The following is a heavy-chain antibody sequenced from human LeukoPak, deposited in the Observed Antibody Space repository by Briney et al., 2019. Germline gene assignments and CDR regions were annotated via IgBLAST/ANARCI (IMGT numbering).Heavy chain of an antibody. CDR3: ARESIFSSGLFDY. CDR1: GFTFSGYC. V-gene: IGHV3-21*01. J-gene: IGHJ4*02. CDR2: ITSDSSDI. Sequence: PGGSLRLSCAASGFTFSGYCMHWVRQAPGKGLEWVSSITSDSSDIYYANSLRGRFTISRDNAKNSLYLQMNSLRAEDTAVYYCARESIFSSGLFDYWGQGNLVTVSS. D-gene: IGHD6-19*01.